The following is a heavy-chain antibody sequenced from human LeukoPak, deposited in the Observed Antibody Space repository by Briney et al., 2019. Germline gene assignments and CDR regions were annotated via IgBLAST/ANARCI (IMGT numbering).Heavy chain of an antibody. Sequence: GASVKVSCKASGYTFTSCGISWVRQAPGQGLEWMGWIGVYNGNTNYAQKLQGRVTMTTDTSTSTAYMELRSLRSDDTAVYYCARYAYVWGSYRNSFDYWGQGTLVTVSS. CDR2: IGVYNGNT. J-gene: IGHJ4*02. V-gene: IGHV1-18*01. CDR1: GYTFTSCG. CDR3: ARYAYVWGSYRNSFDY. D-gene: IGHD3-16*02.